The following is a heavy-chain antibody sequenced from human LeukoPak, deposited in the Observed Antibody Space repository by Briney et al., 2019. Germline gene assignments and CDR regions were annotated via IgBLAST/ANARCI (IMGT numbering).Heavy chain of an antibody. CDR3: ARAILRWPNAFDI. Sequence: GGSLRLSCAASGFSFDDYGMSWVRQAPGKGLEWVSGINWNGGSTGYADSVKGRFTISRDNAKHSLYLQMNSLRDEDTALYYCARAILRWPNAFDIWGQGTMVTVSS. D-gene: IGHD4-23*01. V-gene: IGHV3-20*04. CDR1: GFSFDDYG. J-gene: IGHJ3*02. CDR2: INWNGGST.